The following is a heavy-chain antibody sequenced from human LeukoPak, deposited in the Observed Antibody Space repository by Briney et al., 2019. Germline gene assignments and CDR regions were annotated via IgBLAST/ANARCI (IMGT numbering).Heavy chain of an antibody. Sequence: SETLSLTCTVSGGSISSSSYYWGWIRQPPGKGLEWIGSIYYSGRTYYNPSLKSRVTIPVDTSKNQFSLKLSSVTAADTAVYYCARLTSSSWPVFDYWGQGTLATVSS. CDR1: GGSISSSSYY. D-gene: IGHD6-13*01. CDR2: IYYSGRT. CDR3: ARLTSSSWPVFDY. V-gene: IGHV4-39*01. J-gene: IGHJ4*02.